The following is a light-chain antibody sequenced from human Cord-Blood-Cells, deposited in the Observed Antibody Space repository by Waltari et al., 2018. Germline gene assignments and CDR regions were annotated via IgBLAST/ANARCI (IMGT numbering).Light chain of an antibody. V-gene: IGKV4-1*01. Sequence: DIVMTQSPDSLAVSLGERATINCKSSQCVLYSSNNKNYLAWYQQKPGQPPKLLIYWASTRESGVPDRFSGSGSGTDFTLTISSLQAEDVAVYYCQQYYSTPPYTFGQGTKPEIK. J-gene: IGKJ2*01. CDR3: QQYYSTPPYT. CDR2: WAS. CDR1: QCVLYSSNNKNY.